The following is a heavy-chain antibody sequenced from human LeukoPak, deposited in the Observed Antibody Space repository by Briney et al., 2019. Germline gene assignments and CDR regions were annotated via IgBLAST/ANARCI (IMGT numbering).Heavy chain of an antibody. CDR2: TYYSGST. J-gene: IGHJ5*02. V-gene: IGHV4-30-4*01. Sequence: PSETLSLTCTVSGGSISSGDYYWSRIRQPPGKGLERIVYTYYSGSTYYNPSLKSRATISVDTSKNQFSLKLTSVTAADTAVYYCARPYYYDSRIDPWGQGTLVTVAS. CDR3: ARPYYYDSRIDP. CDR1: GGSISSGDYY. D-gene: IGHD3-22*01.